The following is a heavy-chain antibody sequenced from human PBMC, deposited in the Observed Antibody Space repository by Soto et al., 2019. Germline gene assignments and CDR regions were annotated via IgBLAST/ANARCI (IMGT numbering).Heavy chain of an antibody. V-gene: IGHV3-23*01. D-gene: IGHD2-15*01. CDR2: MSRGGSGT. CDR1: GFTFSSPW. J-gene: IGHJ5*02. CDR3: AKNSRFDP. Sequence: PGGSLRLSCAGSGFTFSSPWMSWVRQAPGKGLEWVSAMSRGGSGTSYADSVKGRFTISRDNSKNTLYLQMNSLRAEDTAVYYCAKNSRFDPWGQGTLVTVSS.